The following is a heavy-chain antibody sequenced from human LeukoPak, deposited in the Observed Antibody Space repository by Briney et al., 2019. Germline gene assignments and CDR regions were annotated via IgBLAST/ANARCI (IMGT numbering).Heavy chain of an antibody. V-gene: IGHV4-34*01. J-gene: IGHJ5*02. D-gene: IGHD6-6*01. CDR1: GGYFSGYY. CDR2: INHSGST. Sequence: SSETLSLTCAVYGGYFSGYYWSWIRQPPGKGLEWIGEINHSGSTNYNPSLKSRVTISVDTSKNQFSLKLSSVTAADTAVYYCARGLAARGWFDPWGQGTLVTVSS. CDR3: ARGLAARGWFDP.